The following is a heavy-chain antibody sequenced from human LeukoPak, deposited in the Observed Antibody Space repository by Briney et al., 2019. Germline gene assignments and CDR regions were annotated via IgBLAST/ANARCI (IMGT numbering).Heavy chain of an antibody. CDR2: ISYDGSNK. D-gene: IGHD6-13*01. CDR3: AKDGSAAGTDLVLDY. J-gene: IGHJ4*02. Sequence: GGSLRLSCAASRFTFSSYGMHWVRQAPGKGLEWVAIISYDGSNKYYADSVKGRFTISRDNSKNTLYLQMNSLRAEDTAVYYCAKDGSAAGTDLVLDYWGQGTLVTVSS. CDR1: RFTFSSYG. V-gene: IGHV3-30*18.